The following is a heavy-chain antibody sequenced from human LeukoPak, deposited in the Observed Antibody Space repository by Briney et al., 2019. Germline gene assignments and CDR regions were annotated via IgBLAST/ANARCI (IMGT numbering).Heavy chain of an antibody. J-gene: IGHJ5*02. CDR3: ARHVRQYGDYANWFDP. CDR1: GGSIRSYY. Sequence: SETLSLTCTVSGGSIRSYYWSWIRQPPGKGLEWIGYIYYSVSTNYNPSLKSRVTISVDTSKNQLSLKLNSVTAADTAVYYCARHVRQYGDYANWFDPWGQGTLVTVSS. CDR2: IYYSVST. V-gene: IGHV4-59*08. D-gene: IGHD4-17*01.